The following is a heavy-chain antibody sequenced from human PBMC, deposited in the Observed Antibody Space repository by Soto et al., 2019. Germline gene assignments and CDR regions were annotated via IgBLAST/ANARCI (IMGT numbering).Heavy chain of an antibody. J-gene: IGHJ4*02. Sequence: ASETLSLTCTVSGGSISSYYWSWIRQPPGKGLEWIGYIYYSGSTNYNPSLKSRVTISVDTSKNQFSLKLSSVTAADTAVYYCARFYGDYAFFDYWGQGTLVTVSS. CDR3: ARFYGDYAFFDY. CDR2: IYYSGST. CDR1: GGSISSYY. V-gene: IGHV4-59*01. D-gene: IGHD4-17*01.